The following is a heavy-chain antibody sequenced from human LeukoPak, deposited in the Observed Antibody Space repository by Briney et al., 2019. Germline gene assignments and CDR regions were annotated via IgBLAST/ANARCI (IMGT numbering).Heavy chain of an antibody. Sequence: NTSETLSLTCAVYGGSFSGYYWSWIRQPPGKGLEWIGEINHSGNTNYNPSLKSRVTISVDTSKNQFSLKLSSVTAADTAVYYCARGRTTVVTQGYYGMDVWGQGTTVTVSS. D-gene: IGHD4-23*01. V-gene: IGHV4-34*01. J-gene: IGHJ6*02. CDR1: GGSFSGYY. CDR2: INHSGNT. CDR3: ARGRTTVVTQGYYGMDV.